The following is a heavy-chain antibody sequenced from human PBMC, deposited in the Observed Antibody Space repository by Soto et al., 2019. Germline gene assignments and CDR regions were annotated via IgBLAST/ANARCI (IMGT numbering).Heavy chain of an antibody. J-gene: IGHJ3*02. Sequence: ASVKVSCKASGYTFTSYYMHWVRQAPGQGLEWMGIIDPSGGSTSYAQKFQGRVTMTRDTSTSTVYMELSSLRSEDTAVYYCARVGFIYYDSSGYALGTFDIWGQGTTVTVSS. CDR3: ARVGFIYYDSSGYALGTFDI. CDR2: IDPSGGST. D-gene: IGHD3-22*01. CDR1: GYTFTSYY. V-gene: IGHV1-46*01.